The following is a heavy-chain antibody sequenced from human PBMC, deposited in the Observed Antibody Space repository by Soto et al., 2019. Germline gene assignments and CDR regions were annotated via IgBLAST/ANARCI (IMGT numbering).Heavy chain of an antibody. CDR3: ARASYDTSGLHFYFDL. D-gene: IGHD3-22*01. Sequence: PCETLSLTCAFSFGSISSTGYDWGLVSQRPGKGLEWIGSIYYSGSTYYNPSLKSRVTISVDTSKNQFSLKLSSVTAADTAVYYCARASYDTSGLHFYFDLWGRGTLVTVSS. J-gene: IGHJ2*01. V-gene: IGHV4-39*07. CDR1: FGSISSTGYD. CDR2: IYYSGST.